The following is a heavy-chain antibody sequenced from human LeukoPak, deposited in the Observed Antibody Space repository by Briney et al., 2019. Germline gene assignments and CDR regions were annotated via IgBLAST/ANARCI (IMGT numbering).Heavy chain of an antibody. CDR3: ARLPDYDFWSGYWTNFDY. CDR1: GYTFTSYG. Sequence: ASVKVSCKASGYTFTSYGISWVRQAPGQGLEWMGWISAYNGNTNYAQKLQGRVTMTTDTSTNTAYMELRSLRSDDTAVYYCARLPDYDFWSGYWTNFDYWGQGTLVTVSS. J-gene: IGHJ4*02. V-gene: IGHV1-18*01. CDR2: ISAYNGNT. D-gene: IGHD3-3*01.